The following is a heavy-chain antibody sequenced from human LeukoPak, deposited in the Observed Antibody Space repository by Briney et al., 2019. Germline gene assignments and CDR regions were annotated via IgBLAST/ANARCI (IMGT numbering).Heavy chain of an antibody. CDR3: ARVSRVAARPGDY. V-gene: IGHV4-59*01. D-gene: IGHD6-6*01. Sequence: PSETLSLTCTVSGGSISGYYWSWIRQPPGKGLEWIGYIYYSGSTNFNPSLKSRVTISVDTSKNQFSLKLSSVTAADTAVYYCARVSRVAARPGDYWGQGTLVTVSS. CDR1: GGSISGYY. CDR2: IYYSGST. J-gene: IGHJ4*02.